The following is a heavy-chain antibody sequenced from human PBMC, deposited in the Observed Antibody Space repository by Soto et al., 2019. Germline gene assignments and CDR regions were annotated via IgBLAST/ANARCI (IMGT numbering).Heavy chain of an antibody. D-gene: IGHD2-8*01. V-gene: IGHV1-3*01. CDR3: ARGDCTNGVCHYYYYYGMDV. CDR1: GYTFTSYA. Sequence: ASVKVSCKASGYTFTSYAMHWVRQAPGQRLEWMGWINAGNGNTKYSQKFQGRVTITRDTSASTAYMELSSLRSEDTAVYYCARGDCTNGVCHYYYYYGMDVWGQGTTVTSP. CDR2: INAGNGNT. J-gene: IGHJ6*02.